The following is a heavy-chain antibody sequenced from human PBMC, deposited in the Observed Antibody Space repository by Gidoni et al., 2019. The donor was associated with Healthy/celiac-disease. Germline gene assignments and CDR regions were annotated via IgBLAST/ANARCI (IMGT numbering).Heavy chain of an antibody. V-gene: IGHV1-58*01. J-gene: IGHJ4*02. Sequence: SGFTFTSSAVQWVRQARGQRLEWRGWIVVGSGNTNYAQKFQARVTITRDMAKSTAYMELSSLRSEDTAVYYCAAVNKRVRGVIWWVDYWGQGTLVTVSS. CDR3: AAVNKRVRGVIWWVDY. D-gene: IGHD3-10*01. CDR2: IVVGSGNT. CDR1: GFTFTSSA.